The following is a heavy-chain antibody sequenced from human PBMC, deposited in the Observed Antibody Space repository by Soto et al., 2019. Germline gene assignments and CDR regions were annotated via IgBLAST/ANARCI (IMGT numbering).Heavy chain of an antibody. CDR2: INHSGST. CDR1: GGSFSGYY. J-gene: IGHJ4*02. D-gene: IGHD3-16*01. Sequence: SETLSLTCAVYGGSFSGYYWSWIRQPPGKGLEWIGEINHSGSTNYNPSLKSRVTISVDTSKNQFPLKLSSVTAADTAVYYCARVLPTGDLDYWGQGTLVTVSS. CDR3: ARVLPTGDLDY. V-gene: IGHV4-34*01.